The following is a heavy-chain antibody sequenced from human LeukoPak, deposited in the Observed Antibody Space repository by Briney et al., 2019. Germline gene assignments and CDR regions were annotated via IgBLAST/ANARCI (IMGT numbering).Heavy chain of an antibody. CDR2: IYYSGST. J-gene: IGHJ4*02. D-gene: IGHD2-15*01. CDR3: ARSRTRVVPYYFDY. Sequence: SETLSLTCTVSGGSISSYYWSWIRQPPGKGLEWIGYIYYSGSTNYNPSLKSRVTISVDTSKNQFSLKLSSVTAADTAVYYCARSRTRVVPYYFDYWGQGTLVTVSS. V-gene: IGHV4-59*01. CDR1: GGSISSYY.